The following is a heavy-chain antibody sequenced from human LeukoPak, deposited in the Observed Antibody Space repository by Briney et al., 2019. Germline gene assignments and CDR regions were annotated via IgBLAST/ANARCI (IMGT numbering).Heavy chain of an antibody. CDR3: AKDGTVTTFGYFDY. Sequence: GGSLRLSCAASGFTFSSYGMHWVSQAPGKGLEWVAFIRSDGSNKYYADSVKGRFTISRDNSKNTLYLQMNSLRAEDTAVYYCAKDGTVTTFGYFDYGGRGTLVTVSS. CDR1: GFTFSSYG. CDR2: IRSDGSNK. V-gene: IGHV3-30*02. J-gene: IGHJ4*02. D-gene: IGHD4-11*01.